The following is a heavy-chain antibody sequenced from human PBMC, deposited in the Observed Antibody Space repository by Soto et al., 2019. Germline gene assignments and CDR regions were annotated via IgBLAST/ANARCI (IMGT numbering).Heavy chain of an antibody. J-gene: IGHJ4*02. CDR1: GYTFTSYG. D-gene: IGHD2-15*01. Sequence: ASVKVSCKASGYTFTSYGISWVRQATGQGLEWMGWISAYNGNTNYAQKLQGRVTMTTDTSTSTAYMELRSLRSDDTAVYYCARGPRSGVVVAPLDYWGQGTLVTVSS. V-gene: IGHV1-18*04. CDR2: ISAYNGNT. CDR3: ARGPRSGVVVAPLDY.